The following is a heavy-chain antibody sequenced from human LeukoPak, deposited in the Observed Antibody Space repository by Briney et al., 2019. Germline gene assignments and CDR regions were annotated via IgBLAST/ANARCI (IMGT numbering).Heavy chain of an antibody. CDR1: CGSISSSSYY. CDR2: IYYIGST. J-gene: IGHJ6*03. V-gene: IGHV4-39*01. Sequence: SETLSLTCTVSCGSISSSSYYWGWIRQPPGKGLEWIGSIYYIGSTYSHPSLQSRVTISLDTSKNQSSLKPNSVTAADTAVYYCASFYCSGGSCYQYYSYYYMDVWGKGTTVT. D-gene: IGHD2-15*01. CDR3: ASFYCSGGSCYQYYSYYYMDV.